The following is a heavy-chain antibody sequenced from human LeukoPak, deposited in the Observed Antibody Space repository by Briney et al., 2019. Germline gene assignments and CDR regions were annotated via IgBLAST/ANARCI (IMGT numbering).Heavy chain of an antibody. D-gene: IGHD6-19*01. CDR1: GGSISGYY. CDR2: INTSGTT. Sequence: SETLSLTCTVSGGSISGYYWSWIRQPAGKGPYWMGGINTSGTTRYDSSLTSRVTMSVDTSRNQFSLKLTSLTAADTAVYYCARGLSASYDFNWFDSWGQGTLVTVSS. J-gene: IGHJ5*01. V-gene: IGHV4-4*07. CDR3: ARGLSASYDFNWFDS.